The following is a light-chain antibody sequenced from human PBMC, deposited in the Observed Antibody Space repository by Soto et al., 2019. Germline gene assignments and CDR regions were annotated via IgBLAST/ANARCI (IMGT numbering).Light chain of an antibody. CDR2: GAS. CDR3: QQYNNWRT. V-gene: IGKV3-15*01. CDR1: QSVSSN. J-gene: IGKJ1*01. Sequence: EIVITQSPATLSVSPGERATLSCRASQSVSSNLAWYQQKPGQAPRLLIYGASTRATGIPARFSGSGSGTEFTLTIXSLQSEDFAIYYCQQYNNWRTFGQGTKV.